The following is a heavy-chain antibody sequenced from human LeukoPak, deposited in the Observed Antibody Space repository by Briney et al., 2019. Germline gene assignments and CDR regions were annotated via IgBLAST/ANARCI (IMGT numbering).Heavy chain of an antibody. CDR1: GLTFGSYW. J-gene: IGHJ4*02. CDR3: ARDAFGDFSY. V-gene: IGHV3-7*01. CDR2: IRKDGGDI. D-gene: IGHD3-10*01. Sequence: GGSLRLSCAASGLTFGSYWMDWVRQAPGKGLEWVANIRKDGGDIHYVDSVKGRFTISRDNAKNSVYLQINSLRAEDTVMYYCARDAFGDFSYWGQGILLTVSS.